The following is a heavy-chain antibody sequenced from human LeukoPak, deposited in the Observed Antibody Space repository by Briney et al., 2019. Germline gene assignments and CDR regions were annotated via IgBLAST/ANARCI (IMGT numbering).Heavy chain of an antibody. CDR1: GNYW. V-gene: IGHV3-74*01. CDR3: AKDSGIAVAVGYSWLDP. D-gene: IGHD6-13*01. J-gene: IGHJ5*02. Sequence: PGGSLRLSCAASGNYWMHWVRQVPGKGLVWVSHINSDGSWTSYADSVKGRFTISKDNAKNTVYLQMNSLSTEDTAVYYCAKDSGIAVAVGYSWLDPWGQGTLVIVSS. CDR2: INSDGSWT.